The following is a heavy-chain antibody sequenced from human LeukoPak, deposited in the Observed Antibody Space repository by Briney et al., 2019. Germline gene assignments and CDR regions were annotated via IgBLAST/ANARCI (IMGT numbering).Heavy chain of an antibody. Sequence: SETLSLTRTVSGGSICSYYWSWIRQPPGKGLEWSGYIYYSGSTNYNPSLKSRVTISVDTSKNQFSLKLSSVTAADTAVYYCARGPNRDDFWRAYYTGSLGFDYWGQGTLVTVSS. J-gene: IGHJ4*02. CDR1: GGSICSYY. V-gene: IGHV4-59*08. CDR3: ARGPNRDDFWRAYYTGSLGFDY. D-gene: IGHD3-3*01. CDR2: IYYSGST.